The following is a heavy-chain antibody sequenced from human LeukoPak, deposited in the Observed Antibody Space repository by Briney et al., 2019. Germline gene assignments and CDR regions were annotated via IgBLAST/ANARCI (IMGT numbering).Heavy chain of an antibody. Sequence: SETLSLTCTVSGASFSNDYWSWIRQSPGKGLEWVGYIYHNGRTNYNPSLKSRITMSIDTSQNQFSLKVISVTAADTAVYYCARASEGIGYFDTWGRGSLVTVSS. CDR3: ARASEGIGYFDT. V-gene: IGHV4-59*01. J-gene: IGHJ4*02. CDR1: GASFSNDY. CDR2: IYHNGRT. D-gene: IGHD6-13*01.